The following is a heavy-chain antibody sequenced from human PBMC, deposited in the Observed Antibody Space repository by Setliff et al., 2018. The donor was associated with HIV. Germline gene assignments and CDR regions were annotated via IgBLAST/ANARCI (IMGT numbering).Heavy chain of an antibody. V-gene: IGHV1-2*06. CDR1: GYTFTGYY. CDR2: INPNSGGT. J-gene: IGHJ3*02. D-gene: IGHD2-8*01. Sequence: ASVKVSCKASGYTFTGYYMHWVRQAPGQGLEWMGRINPNSGGTNYPQKFQGRVTMTTDTSTSTAYMELRSLRSDDTAVYYCARGYCTNAVCSDAFDIWGQGTMVTV. CDR3: ARGYCTNAVCSDAFDI.